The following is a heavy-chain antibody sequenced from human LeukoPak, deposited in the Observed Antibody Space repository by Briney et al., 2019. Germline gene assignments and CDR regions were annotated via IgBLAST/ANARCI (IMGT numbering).Heavy chain of an antibody. D-gene: IGHD3-9*01. J-gene: IGHJ4*02. CDR2: ISSSGSTI. CDR1: GFTFSSYS. Sequence: PGGSLRLSCAASGFTFSSYSMNWVRQAPGKGLEWVSYISSSGSTIYYADSVKGRFTISRDNAKNSLYLQMNSLRAEDTAVYYCARSRYYDILTGFNYWGQGTLVTVSS. V-gene: IGHV3-48*04. CDR3: ARSRYYDILTGFNY.